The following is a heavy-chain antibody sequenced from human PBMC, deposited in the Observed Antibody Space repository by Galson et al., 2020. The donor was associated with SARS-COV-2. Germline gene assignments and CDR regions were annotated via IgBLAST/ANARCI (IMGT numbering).Heavy chain of an antibody. CDR2: IYSSGRT. CDR3: ARLRAPLREFDATRGRDDWYFDR. D-gene: IGHD3-9*01. Sequence: SETMSLTCTVPDGSISSSSYYWGWIRQPPGKGLEWIGSIYSSGRTYYNPSLNSRVTISVDTSKHQFSLKLSSVTAADTAVYYCARLRAPLREFDATRGRDDWYFDRWGRGTRVTVSS. J-gene: IGHJ2*01. V-gene: IGHV4-39*01. CDR1: DGSISSSSYY.